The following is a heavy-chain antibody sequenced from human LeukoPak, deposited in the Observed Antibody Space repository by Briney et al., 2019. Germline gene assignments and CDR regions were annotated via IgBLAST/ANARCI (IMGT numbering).Heavy chain of an antibody. J-gene: IGHJ2*01. CDR1: GGSISSHF. Sequence: SETLSLTCTVSGGSISSHFWSWIRQPAGKGLEWIGRIHTSGSTNYNSSLKTRVAMSLDTSKNQSSLNLTSVTAADTAVYYCARETRESRYFDLWGRGTPVTVSS. V-gene: IGHV4-4*07. CDR2: IHTSGST. CDR3: ARETRESRYFDL. D-gene: IGHD4-23*01.